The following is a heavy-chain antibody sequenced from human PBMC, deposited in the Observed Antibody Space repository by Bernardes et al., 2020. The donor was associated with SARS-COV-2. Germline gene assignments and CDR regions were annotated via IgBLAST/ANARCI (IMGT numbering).Heavy chain of an antibody. J-gene: IGHJ4*02. CDR2: INHSGST. Sequence: SETLSLTRGVYGESFSGFYWSWIRQPPGQGLEWIGEINHSGSTNYSPSLKSRVTISGDTSKNQFSLKLTSVTAADTAVYYCARGGGWFQLWLRRTLYYFDYWGQGTLVTVSS. V-gene: IGHV4-34*01. CDR3: ARGGGWFQLWLRRTLYYFDY. CDR1: GESFSGFY. D-gene: IGHD5-18*01.